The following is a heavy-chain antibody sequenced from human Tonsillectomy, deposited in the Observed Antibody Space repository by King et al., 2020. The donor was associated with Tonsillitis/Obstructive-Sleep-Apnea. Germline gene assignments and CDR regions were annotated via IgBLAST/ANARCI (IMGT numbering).Heavy chain of an antibody. CDR2: IWYDGSNK. D-gene: IGHD1-7*01. Sequence: VQLVESGGGVVQPGRSLRLSCAACGFTFGTYGMHWVRQAPGKGLEWVAVIWYDGSNKYYADSVKGRFTISRDNSKNTLYLQMNSLRAEDTAVYYCAIGITGATLNYYYGMDVWGQGTTVTVSS. CDR3: AIGITGATLNYYYGMDV. CDR1: GFTFGTYG. J-gene: IGHJ6*02. V-gene: IGHV3-33*01.